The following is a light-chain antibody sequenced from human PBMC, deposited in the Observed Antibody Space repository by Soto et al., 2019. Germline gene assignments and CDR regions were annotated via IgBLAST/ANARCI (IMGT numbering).Light chain of an antibody. CDR3: QQSNNWPPLT. Sequence: EIVMTPSPATLSVSPVETATLSCRASQSVAGNLAWYQQKPGQPPRLLIYGVSTRATGVPARFSGSGSETDFSLTISSLQIEDFALYYCQQSNNWPPLTFGGGTKVDI. V-gene: IGKV3-15*01. J-gene: IGKJ4*01. CDR1: QSVAGN. CDR2: GVS.